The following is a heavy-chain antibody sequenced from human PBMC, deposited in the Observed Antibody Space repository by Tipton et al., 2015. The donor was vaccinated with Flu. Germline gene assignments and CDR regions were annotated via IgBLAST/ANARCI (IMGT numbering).Heavy chain of an antibody. V-gene: IGHV3-66*02. J-gene: IGHJ4*02. CDR3: AISIAAAGNEY. CDR1: GFTVSSNY. Sequence: GSLRLSCAASGFTVSSNYMSWVRQAPGKGLEWVSVIYSGGSTYYADSVKGRFTISRDNSKNTLYLQMNSLRAEDTAVYYCAISIAAAGNEYWGQGTLVTVSS. CDR2: IYSGGST. D-gene: IGHD6-13*01.